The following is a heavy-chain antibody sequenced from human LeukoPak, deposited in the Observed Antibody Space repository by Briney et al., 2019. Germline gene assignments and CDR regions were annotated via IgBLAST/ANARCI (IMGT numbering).Heavy chain of an antibody. J-gene: IGHJ4*02. V-gene: IGHV5-51*01. D-gene: IGHD3-9*01. CDR1: GYSFTDYW. Sequence: GESLKTSCKGSGYSFTDYWIAWVRQMPGKGLEWMGIIWPGHSNVIYSPSFQGQVSVSADASLSTAFLQWSSLTASDTAIYYCASHYQTTGYFAFDNWGQGTLVTVSS. CDR2: IWPGHSNV. CDR3: ASHYQTTGYFAFDN.